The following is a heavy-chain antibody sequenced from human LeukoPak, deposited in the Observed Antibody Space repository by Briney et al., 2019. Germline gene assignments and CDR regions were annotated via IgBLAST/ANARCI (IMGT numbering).Heavy chain of an antibody. CDR2: IWYDGSNK. Sequence: PGRSLRLSCVASGLAFSSYSMHWVRQAPGKGLEWVAVIWYDGSNKYYADSVKGRFTISRDNSKNTLYLQMNSLRAEDTAVYYCARDRYFDWLEQEDAFDIWGQGTMVTVSS. V-gene: IGHV3-33*08. J-gene: IGHJ3*02. CDR3: ARDRYFDWLEQEDAFDI. D-gene: IGHD3-9*01. CDR1: GLAFSSYS.